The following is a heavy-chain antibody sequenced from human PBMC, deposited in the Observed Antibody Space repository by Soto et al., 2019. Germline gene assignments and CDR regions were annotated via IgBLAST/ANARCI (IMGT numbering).Heavy chain of an antibody. J-gene: IGHJ5*02. CDR1: GGSISSRSYC. Sequence: PAQTLSLTCTGSGGSISSRSYCWGWIRQPPGKGLERIGSSYISGRTYDNRPLKSRVTISKDTFKSQFSLKFSSVTAADTAVYYCARHFGLVRGVARGFDPWGQGTLVTVSS. CDR2: SYISGRT. CDR3: ARHFGLVRGVARGFDP. D-gene: IGHD3-10*01. V-gene: IGHV4-39*01.